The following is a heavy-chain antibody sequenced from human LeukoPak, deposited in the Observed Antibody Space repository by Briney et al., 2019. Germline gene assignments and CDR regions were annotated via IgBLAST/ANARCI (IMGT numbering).Heavy chain of an antibody. CDR1: GFTFSSYA. CDR3: ARDRAYYDILTGYYPHYYYYYYMDV. Sequence: GRSLSLSCAASGFTFSSYAMHWVRQAPGKGLEWVAVISYDGCNKYYADSVKGRFTISRDNSKNTLYLQMNSLRAEDTAVYYCARDRAYYDILTGYYPHYYYYYYMDVWGKGTPVTVSS. J-gene: IGHJ6*03. CDR2: ISYDGCNK. D-gene: IGHD3-9*01. V-gene: IGHV3-30*04.